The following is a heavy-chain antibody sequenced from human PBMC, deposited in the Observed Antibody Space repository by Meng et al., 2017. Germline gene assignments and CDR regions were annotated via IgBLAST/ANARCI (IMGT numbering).Heavy chain of an antibody. CDR2: ICYDGSNK. Sequence: QRVVSGGCVVQPGRALGLACSVSGFTFSSYGMHGFRQAPGKGLVWVAVICYDGSNKNYADSVEGRFTISRDNSKNTLYLQMINLRAEDTAVYYCARVVYSSGWSFDYWGQGTLVTVSS. D-gene: IGHD6-19*01. J-gene: IGHJ4*02. CDR1: GFTFSSYG. V-gene: IGHV3-33*01. CDR3: ARVVYSSGWSFDY.